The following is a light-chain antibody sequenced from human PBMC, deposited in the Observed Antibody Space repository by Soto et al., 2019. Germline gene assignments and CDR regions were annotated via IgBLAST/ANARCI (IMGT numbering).Light chain of an antibody. CDR3: QQYNDWPYN. J-gene: IGKJ2*01. CDR1: QSGDSN. Sequence: EVVMTQSPATLSVSPGERATLSCRASQSGDSNLAWYQQKPGQAPRLLIYRASTRAAGIPDTFSGSGSGTEFTLTISRLQSEDFAVYYCQQYNDWPYNFGQGTKLDIK. V-gene: IGKV3-15*01. CDR2: RAS.